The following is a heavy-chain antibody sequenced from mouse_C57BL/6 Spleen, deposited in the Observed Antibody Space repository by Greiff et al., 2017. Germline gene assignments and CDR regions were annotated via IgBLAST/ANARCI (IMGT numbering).Heavy chain of an antibody. J-gene: IGHJ3*01. CDR2: IDPENGDT. CDR1: GFNIKDDY. Sequence: EVKVVESGAELVRPGASVKLSCTASGFNIKDDYMHWVKQRPEQGLEWIGWIDPENGDTEYASKFQGKATITADTSSNTAYLQLSSLTSEDTAVYYCTYGYFAWFAYWGQGTLVTVSA. CDR3: TYGYFAWFAY. D-gene: IGHD2-2*01. V-gene: IGHV14-4*01.